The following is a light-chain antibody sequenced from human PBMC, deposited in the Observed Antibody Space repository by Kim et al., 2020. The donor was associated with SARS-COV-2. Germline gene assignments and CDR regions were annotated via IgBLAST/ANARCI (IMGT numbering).Light chain of an antibody. Sequence: ELTQPPSLSVSPGQTARITCSGDTLPEKQTYWYQQKSGQAPLLVIYKDNERPSGIPGRFSGSSSGTTVTLTISGVQAEDDADYYCQSADGSGTYVFGTGTKVTVL. CDR1: TLPEKQ. J-gene: IGLJ1*01. V-gene: IGLV3-25*03. CDR3: QSADGSGTYV. CDR2: KDN.